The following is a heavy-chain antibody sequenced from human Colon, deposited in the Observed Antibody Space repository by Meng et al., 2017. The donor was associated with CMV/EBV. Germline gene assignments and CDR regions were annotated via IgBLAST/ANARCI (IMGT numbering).Heavy chain of an antibody. CDR1: GFTFSYSD. Sequence: GESLKISCAASGFTFSYSDMHWVRQVTGKGLEWLSSIANGHDTYYADSVKGRFTIFRENAKNSLYLQMNSLTVEDTAVYFCARGRLHGFAAWGQGTLVTVSS. V-gene: IGHV3-13*01. CDR3: ARGRLHGFAA. D-gene: IGHD3-10*01. J-gene: IGHJ5*02. CDR2: IANGHDT.